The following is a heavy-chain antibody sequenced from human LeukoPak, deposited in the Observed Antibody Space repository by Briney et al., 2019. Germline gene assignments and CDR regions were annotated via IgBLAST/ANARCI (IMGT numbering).Heavy chain of an antibody. CDR1: SFIFGDCD. Sequence: GRSLRLSCAVSSFIFGDCDMHGARQAPGKGLEGVSGISWNSGNIVYADSVRGRFTISRDNAKNSLYVQMNSLRAEDTALYYCANTFSSSSVDYWGQGTLVTVSS. CDR2: ISWNSGNI. CDR3: ANTFSSSSVDY. J-gene: IGHJ4*02. V-gene: IGHV3-9*01. D-gene: IGHD6-6*01.